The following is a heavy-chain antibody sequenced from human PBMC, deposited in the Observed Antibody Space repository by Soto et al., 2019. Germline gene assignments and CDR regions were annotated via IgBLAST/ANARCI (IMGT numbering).Heavy chain of an antibody. J-gene: IGHJ4*02. CDR2: ISYDGSNK. Sequence: ESGGGVVQPGRSLRLSCAASGSTFSSYGMHWVRQAPGKGLEWVAVISYDGSNKYYADSVKGRFTISRDNSKNTLYLQMNSLRAEDTAVYYCAPWFGAFDYWGQGTLVTVSS. V-gene: IGHV3-30*03. CDR3: APWFGAFDY. D-gene: IGHD3-10*01. CDR1: GSTFSSYG.